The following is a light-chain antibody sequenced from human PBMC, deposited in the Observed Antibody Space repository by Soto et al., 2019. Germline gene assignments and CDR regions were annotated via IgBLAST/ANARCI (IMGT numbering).Light chain of an antibody. Sequence: QSALTQPPSASGSPGQSVTISCTGTSSDVGGHNFVSWYQQHPGKAPKFLIYEVTKRPSGVPDRFSGSKSGITASLTVSGLQADDAAYYYCSAYAGNNNPVIFGGGTKVTVL. V-gene: IGLV2-8*01. CDR2: EVT. J-gene: IGLJ2*01. CDR3: SAYAGNNNPVI. CDR1: SSDVGGHNF.